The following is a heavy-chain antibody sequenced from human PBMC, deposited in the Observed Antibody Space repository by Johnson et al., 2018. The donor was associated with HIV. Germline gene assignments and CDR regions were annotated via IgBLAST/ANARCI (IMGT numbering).Heavy chain of an antibody. Sequence: VQLVESGGGLIQPGGSLRLSCAASGFTFTNHYMTWVRQAPGKGLEWVSVIYTGGSTHYADSVKGRFTISRDNSKNTLYLQMNSLRAEDTAVYYCARDYQWLVQDDAFDIWGQGTMVTVSS. V-gene: IGHV3-66*03. CDR1: GFTFTNHY. J-gene: IGHJ3*02. CDR2: IYTGGST. CDR3: ARDYQWLVQDDAFDI. D-gene: IGHD6-19*01.